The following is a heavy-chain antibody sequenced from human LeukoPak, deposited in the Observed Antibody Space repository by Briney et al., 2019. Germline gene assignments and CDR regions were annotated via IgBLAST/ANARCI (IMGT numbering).Heavy chain of an antibody. J-gene: IGHJ4*02. V-gene: IGHV4-38-2*02. Sequence: PSETLSLTCTVSGYSISSGYYWGWIRQPPGKGLEWVGEIYLRGNTNYNPSLESRVTISVDESRTQLSLTLESVTAADTAVYYCARGTITTVTDSWGPGTLVTVSS. CDR3: ARGTITTVTDS. CDR2: IYLRGNT. D-gene: IGHD4-17*01. CDR1: GYSISSGYY.